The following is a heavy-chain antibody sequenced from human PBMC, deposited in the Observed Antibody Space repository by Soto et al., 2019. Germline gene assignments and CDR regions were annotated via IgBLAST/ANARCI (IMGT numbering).Heavy chain of an antibody. CDR1: GFTFSSYA. Sequence: EVQLLESGGGLVQPGGSLRLSCAVSGFTFSSYAMSWVRQAPGKGLEWVSAISGSGGSTYYADSVKGRFTISRDNSKNTLYLQMNSLRAEDTAVYYCAKLDYDILTGYYNFWGQGTLVTVSS. CDR3: AKLDYDILTGYYNF. J-gene: IGHJ4*02. CDR2: ISGSGGST. V-gene: IGHV3-23*01. D-gene: IGHD3-9*01.